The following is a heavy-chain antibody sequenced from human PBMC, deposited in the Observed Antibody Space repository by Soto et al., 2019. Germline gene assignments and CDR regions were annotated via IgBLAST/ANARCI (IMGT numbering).Heavy chain of an antibody. CDR2: ISGSGGST. J-gene: IGHJ4*02. CDR1: GFTFSSYA. D-gene: IGHD6-13*01. V-gene: IGHV3-23*01. Sequence: EVQLLDSGGGLVQPGGSLRLSWAASGFTFSSYAMNWVRQAPGKGLEWVSVISGSGGSTYYADSVKGRFTISRDNSKNTLYLQMNSLRAEDTAVYYCARRGPGTYFDYWGQGTLVTVSS. CDR3: ARRGPGTYFDY.